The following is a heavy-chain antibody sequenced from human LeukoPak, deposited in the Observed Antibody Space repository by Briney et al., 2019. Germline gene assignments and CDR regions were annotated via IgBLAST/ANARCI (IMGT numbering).Heavy chain of an antibody. CDR3: ARTSPFDY. Sequence: PGGSLRLSCAASGFTFSTYWMHWVRQAPGKGLVWVSRISGDGSSTDYADSVKGRFTISRDNAKNTLYLQMNSPRAEDTAVYYCARTSPFDYWGQGALVTVSS. V-gene: IGHV3-74*01. J-gene: IGHJ4*02. CDR2: ISGDGSST. CDR1: GFTFSTYW.